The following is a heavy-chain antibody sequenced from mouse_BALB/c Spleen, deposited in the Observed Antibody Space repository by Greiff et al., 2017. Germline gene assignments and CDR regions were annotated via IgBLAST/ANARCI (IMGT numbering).Heavy chain of an antibody. J-gene: IGHJ2*01. V-gene: IGHV2-9*02. CDR1: GLSLTSSG. CDR3: AREKYYGSLEY. CDR2: IWAGGST. Sequence: QVQLKESGPGLVASSQSLSITSTVSGLSLTSSGVHWVRQPPGRGLEWLGVIWAGGSTNYNSARMFRLSISKDNSNSQGFLKMNSLQTDDTAMYYCAREKYYGSLEYWGQGSTLS. D-gene: IGHD1-1*01.